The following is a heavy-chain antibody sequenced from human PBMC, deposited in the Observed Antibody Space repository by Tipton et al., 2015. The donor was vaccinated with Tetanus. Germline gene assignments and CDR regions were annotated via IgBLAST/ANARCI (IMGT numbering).Heavy chain of an antibody. V-gene: IGHV3-9*01. CDR2: ITWNSGSI. D-gene: IGHD6-19*01. Sequence: SLRLSCAASGFTFDDYAMHWVRQAPGKGLEWVTGITWNSGSIGYADSVKGRFTISRDNAKNSLYLKMNSLRAEYTALYYCAKADSSAWYELDYWGRGTLFTVSS. CDR3: AKADSSAWYELDY. J-gene: IGHJ4*02. CDR1: GFTFDDYA.